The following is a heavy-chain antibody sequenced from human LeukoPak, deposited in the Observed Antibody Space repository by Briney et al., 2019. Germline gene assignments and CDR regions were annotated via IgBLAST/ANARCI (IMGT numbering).Heavy chain of an antibody. V-gene: IGHV3-23*01. J-gene: IGHJ4*02. CDR3: AKSIPTIAVAVSTRH. CDR2: ISASGGST. D-gene: IGHD6-19*01. Sequence: GGSLRLSCAASGFTFSSYAMSWVRQAPKKGLEWVSVISASGGSTNYADSVKGRFTISRDNSKNTLYLQMNSPRAEDTAVYYCAKSIPTIAVAVSTRHWGQGTLVTVSS. CDR1: GFTFSSYA.